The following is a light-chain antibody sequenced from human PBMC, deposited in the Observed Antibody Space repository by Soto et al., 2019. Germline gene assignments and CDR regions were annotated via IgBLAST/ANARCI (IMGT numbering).Light chain of an antibody. CDR3: QQSYSTPVYT. V-gene: IGKV1-39*01. J-gene: IGKJ2*01. CDR1: QRISSY. CDR2: AAS. Sequence: DIQMTQSPSSLSASVGDRVTITCRASQRISSYLNWYQQKPGKAPKLLIYAASSLQSGVPSRFSGSGSGTDFTLTISSLQPEDFASYYCQQSYSTPVYTFGQGTKLEIK.